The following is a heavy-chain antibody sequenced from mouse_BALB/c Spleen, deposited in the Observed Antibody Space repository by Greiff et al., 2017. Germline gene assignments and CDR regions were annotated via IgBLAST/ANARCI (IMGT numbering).Heavy chain of an antibody. CDR1: GYTFTSYY. V-gene: IGHV1S81*02. CDR3: TRSKGGSSYDAMDY. CDR2: INPSNGGT. D-gene: IGHD1-1*01. J-gene: IGHJ4*01. Sequence: QVQLQQSGAELVKPGASVKLSCKASGYTFTSYYMYWVKQRPGQGLEWIGEINPSNGGTNFNEKFKSKATLTVDKSSSTAYMQLSSLTSEDSAVYYCTRSKGGSSYDAMDYWGQGTSVTVSS.